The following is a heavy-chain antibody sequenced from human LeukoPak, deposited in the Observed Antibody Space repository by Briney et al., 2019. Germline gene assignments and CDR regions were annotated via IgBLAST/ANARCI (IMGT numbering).Heavy chain of an antibody. Sequence: GASVKVSCKASGYTFTSYGISWVRQAPGQGLEWMGWISAYNGNTNYAQKLQGRVTITADKSTSTAYMELSSLRSEDTAVYYCARGDSSSWLIFDYWGQGTLVTVSS. CDR1: GYTFTSYG. D-gene: IGHD6-13*01. CDR3: ARGDSSSWLIFDY. CDR2: ISAYNGNT. J-gene: IGHJ4*02. V-gene: IGHV1-18*01.